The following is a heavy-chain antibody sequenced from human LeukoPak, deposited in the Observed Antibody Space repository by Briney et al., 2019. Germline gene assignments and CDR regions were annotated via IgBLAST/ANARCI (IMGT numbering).Heavy chain of an antibody. V-gene: IGHV3-7*01. D-gene: IGHD2-2*01. Sequence: GGSLRLSCAASGFTFSSYWITWVRQAPGKGLEWVADINQDGSEKCYVDSVKGRFTISRDNAKNSLSLQMNSLRVEDTAVYYCARGVVVAPRSAFDIWGQGTMVTVSS. J-gene: IGHJ3*02. CDR2: INQDGSEK. CDR1: GFTFSSYW. CDR3: ARGVVVAPRSAFDI.